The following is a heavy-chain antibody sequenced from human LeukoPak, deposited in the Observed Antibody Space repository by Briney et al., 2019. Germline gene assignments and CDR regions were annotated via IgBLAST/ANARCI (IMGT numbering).Heavy chain of an antibody. J-gene: IGHJ4*02. CDR3: ARQIYYDSSGYQLKGGFDY. CDR1: GFTFSTYS. Sequence: PGGSPRLSCAASGFTFSTYSMNWVRQAPGKGLEWVSYITSSGRTIYYADSVKGRFTISRDNAKNSLYLQMNSLRAEDTAVYYCARQIYYDSSGYQLKGGFDYWGQGTLVTVSS. D-gene: IGHD3-22*01. V-gene: IGHV3-48*01. CDR2: ITSSGRTI.